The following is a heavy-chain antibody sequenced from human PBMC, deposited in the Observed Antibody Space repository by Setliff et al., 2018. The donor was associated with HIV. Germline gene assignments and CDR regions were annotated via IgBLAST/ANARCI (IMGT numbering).Heavy chain of an antibody. Sequence: LRLSCAASRFTFSNYVMSWVRQAPGRGLEWVSSISPGGIDKYYADSVKGRFTISRDNSKNTLYLQMNSLRAEDTAVYYCAKDAAGSNFDYWGQGTLVTVSS. V-gene: IGHV3-23*01. CDR3: AKDAAGSNFDY. CDR1: RFTFSNYV. D-gene: IGHD6-13*01. CDR2: ISPGGIDK. J-gene: IGHJ4*02.